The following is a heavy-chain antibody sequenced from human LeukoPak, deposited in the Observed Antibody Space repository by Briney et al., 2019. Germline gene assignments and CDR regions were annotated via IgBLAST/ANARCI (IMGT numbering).Heavy chain of an antibody. J-gene: IGHJ4*02. CDR1: GDSISSSSYY. Sequence: SETLSLTCTVSGDSISSSSYYWGWIRQPPGKGLEWIGSIYYSGSTYYNPSLKSRVTISVDTSKNQFSLKLSSVTAADTAVYYCARRGGMITFGGVIVPYYFDYWGQGTLVAVSS. CDR2: IYYSGST. CDR3: ARRGGMITFGGVIVPYYFDY. V-gene: IGHV4-39*01. D-gene: IGHD3-16*02.